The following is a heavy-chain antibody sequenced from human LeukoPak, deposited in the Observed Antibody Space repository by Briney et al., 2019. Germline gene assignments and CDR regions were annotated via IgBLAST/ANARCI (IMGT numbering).Heavy chain of an antibody. Sequence: ASVKVSCKASGGTFSSYAISWVRQAPGQGLEWMGRIIPIFGTANYAQKFQGRVTITTDESTSTAYMELSSLRSEDTAVYYCALTTEQYYLDYWGQGTLVTVSS. D-gene: IGHD1/OR15-1a*01. V-gene: IGHV1-69*05. CDR2: IIPIFGTA. CDR1: GGTFSSYA. J-gene: IGHJ4*02. CDR3: ALTTEQYYLDY.